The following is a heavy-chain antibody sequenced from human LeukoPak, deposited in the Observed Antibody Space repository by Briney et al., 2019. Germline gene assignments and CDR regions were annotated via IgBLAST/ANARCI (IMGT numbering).Heavy chain of an antibody. CDR1: GYTFTGYY. CDR2: INPNSGRT. J-gene: IGHJ4*02. Sequence: ASVKVSCKASGYTFTGYYMHWVRQAPGQGLEWMGWINPNSGRTNYAQKFQGRVTMTRDTSISTAYMELSSLKFDDTAVYYCARDLSASSSSLVDYWGQGTLVTVS. D-gene: IGHD6-6*01. CDR3: ARDLSASSSSLVDY. V-gene: IGHV1-2*02.